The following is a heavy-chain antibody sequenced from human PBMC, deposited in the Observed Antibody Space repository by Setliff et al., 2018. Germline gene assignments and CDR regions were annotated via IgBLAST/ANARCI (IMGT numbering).Heavy chain of an antibody. CDR3: ARENYYDSSGYDY. D-gene: IGHD3-22*01. CDR1: GGTFSSYG. CDR2: IIPIFGTA. J-gene: IGHJ4*02. V-gene: IGHV1-69*05. Sequence: SVKVSCKASGGTFSSYGISWVRQAPGQGLEWMGGIIPIFGTANYAQKFQGRVTITTDESTSTAYMELSSLRSEDTAVYYCARENYYDSSGYDYWGQGTLVTVSS.